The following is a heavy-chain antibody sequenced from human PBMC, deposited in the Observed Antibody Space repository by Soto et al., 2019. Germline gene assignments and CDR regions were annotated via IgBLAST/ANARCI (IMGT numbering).Heavy chain of an antibody. V-gene: IGHV1-69*04. D-gene: IGHD6-19*01. Sequence: SVKVSCTASGGTFSSYTISWVRQAPGQGLEWMGRIIPILGIANYAQKFQGRVTITADKSTSTAYMELSSLRSEDTAVYYCARDYPPPSGWYGGDWFDPWGQGTLVTVSS. CDR1: GGTFSSYT. CDR3: ARDYPPPSGWYGGDWFDP. J-gene: IGHJ5*02. CDR2: IIPILGIA.